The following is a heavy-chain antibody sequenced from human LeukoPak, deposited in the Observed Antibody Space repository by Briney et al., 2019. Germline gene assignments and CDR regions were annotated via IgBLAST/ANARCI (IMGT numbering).Heavy chain of an antibody. J-gene: IGHJ6*03. CDR2: VLPIFATA. CDR3: ASPKPVAGIMNYYYFMDV. V-gene: IGHV1-69*05. CDR1: GGTGSGFA. D-gene: IGHD6-19*01. Sequence: ASVKVSCKASGGTGSGFAISWVRQAPGQGLEWMGGVLPIFATANYAQRFQGRVTITTDASTRTAFLELSSLRSEDTAVYYCASPKPVAGIMNYYYFMDVWGKGTTVTVSS.